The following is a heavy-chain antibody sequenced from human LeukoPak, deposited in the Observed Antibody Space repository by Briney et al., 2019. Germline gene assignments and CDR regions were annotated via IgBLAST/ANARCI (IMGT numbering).Heavy chain of an antibody. CDR2: IYYSGST. CDR3: ARVGPGVWFDY. J-gene: IGHJ4*02. Sequence: SQTLSLTCTVSGGSISSGDYYWSWIRQPPGKGLEWIGNIYYSGSTYYNPSLKSRVTISVDTSKNQFSLRLSSVTAADTAVYYCARVGPGVWFDYWGQGTLVTVSS. V-gene: IGHV4-30-4*01. CDR1: GGSISSGDYY. D-gene: IGHD3-16*01.